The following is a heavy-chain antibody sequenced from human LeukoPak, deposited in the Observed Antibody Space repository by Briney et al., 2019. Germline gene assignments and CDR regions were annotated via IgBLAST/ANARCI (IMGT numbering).Heavy chain of an antibody. Sequence: ASVKVSCKASGYTFTSYDINWVRQATGQGLEWMGWMNPNSGNTGYAQKFQGRVTMTRNTSISTAYMELSSLRSEDTAVYYCARDLIVGEFGELPHDAFDIWGQGTMVTVSS. D-gene: IGHD3-10*01. CDR3: ARDLIVGEFGELPHDAFDI. CDR2: MNPNSGNT. V-gene: IGHV1-8*01. J-gene: IGHJ3*02. CDR1: GYTFTSYD.